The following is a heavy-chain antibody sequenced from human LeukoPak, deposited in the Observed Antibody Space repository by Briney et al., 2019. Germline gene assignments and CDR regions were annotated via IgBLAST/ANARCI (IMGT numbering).Heavy chain of an antibody. CDR3: ARLVGASNY. CDR2: IYHSGST. J-gene: IGHJ4*02. D-gene: IGHD1-26*01. CDR1: GGSISSYY. V-gene: IGHV4-59*08. Sequence: SETLSLTCTVSGGSISSYYWSWIRQPPGKGLEWIGSIYHSGSTYYNPSLKSRVTISVDTSKNQFSLKLSSVTAADTAVYYCARLVGASNYWGQGTLVTVSS.